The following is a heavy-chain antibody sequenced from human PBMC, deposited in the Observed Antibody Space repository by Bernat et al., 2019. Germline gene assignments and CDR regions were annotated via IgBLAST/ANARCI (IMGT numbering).Heavy chain of an antibody. J-gene: IGHJ4*02. CDR3: ASSGGDGYKSLYYFDY. D-gene: IGHD5-24*01. CDR2: ISYDGSIK. V-gene: IGHV3-30-3*01. CDR1: GFTFSGYA. Sequence: QVQLVESGGGVVQPGRSLRLSCAPSGFTFSGYAMHWVRQAPGKGLEWVAVISYDGSIKYHADFVKGRFTISRDNSKNTLYLQMNSLRAEDTAVYYCASSGGDGYKSLYYFDYWGQGTLVTVSS.